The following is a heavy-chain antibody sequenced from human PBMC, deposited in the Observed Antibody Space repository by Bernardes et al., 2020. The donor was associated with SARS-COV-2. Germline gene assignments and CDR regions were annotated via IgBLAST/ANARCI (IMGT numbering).Heavy chain of an antibody. CDR2: ISESGGTT. CDR1: EFIVSMYA. D-gene: IGHD6-19*01. Sequence: VGSLILSCAASEFIVSMYAMTWVRQAPGKGLEWVSIISESGGTTYYGDSVKGRFTISRDTSNNTLYLHMNSLRVEDTGIYYCARTMKWLSARYMDVWGRGTTVTVSS. V-gene: IGHV3-23*01. CDR3: ARTMKWLSARYMDV. J-gene: IGHJ6*03.